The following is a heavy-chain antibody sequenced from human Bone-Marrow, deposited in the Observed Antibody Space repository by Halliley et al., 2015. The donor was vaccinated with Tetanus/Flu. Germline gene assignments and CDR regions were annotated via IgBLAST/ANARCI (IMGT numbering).Heavy chain of an antibody. CDR3: ARDTVVTAY. CDR1: GFTFGNYW. V-gene: IGHV3-74*01. Sequence: SLRLSCVASGFTFGNYWLHWVRQAPGKGVAWVSRISPDGTITNYEDTVKGRFTISRDNGKNIVYLQMNRLRPEDTAVYYCARDTVVTAYWGQGTLVTVST. D-gene: IGHD2-21*02. J-gene: IGHJ4*02. CDR2: ISPDGTIT.